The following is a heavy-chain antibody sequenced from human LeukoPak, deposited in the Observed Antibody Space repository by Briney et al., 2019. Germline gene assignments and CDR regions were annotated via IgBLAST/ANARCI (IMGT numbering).Heavy chain of an antibody. D-gene: IGHD3-3*01. Sequence: AAVKVSCKASGYTFTSYYMHWVRQAPGQGLEWMGIINPSGGSTSYAQKFQGRVTMTRDTSTSTVYMELSSLRSEDTAVYYCARDSERYDFWSDIGGQGTMGTVSA. CDR2: INPSGGST. J-gene: IGHJ3*02. CDR1: GYTFTSYY. CDR3: ARDSERYDFWSDI. V-gene: IGHV1-46*03.